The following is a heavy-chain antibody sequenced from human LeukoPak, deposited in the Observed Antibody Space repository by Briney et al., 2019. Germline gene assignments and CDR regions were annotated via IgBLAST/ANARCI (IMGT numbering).Heavy chain of an antibody. CDR3: ARDRPFDYDYGDYADY. J-gene: IGHJ4*02. Sequence: GASVKVSCKASGYTFTNYGVNWVRQAPGQGLEWMGWISSYNGNTNYAQKLQGRVTMTTDTSTSTAYMELRSLRSDDTAVYYCARDRPFDYDYGDYADYWGQGTLVTVSS. D-gene: IGHD4-17*01. V-gene: IGHV1-18*01. CDR1: GYTFTNYG. CDR2: ISSYNGNT.